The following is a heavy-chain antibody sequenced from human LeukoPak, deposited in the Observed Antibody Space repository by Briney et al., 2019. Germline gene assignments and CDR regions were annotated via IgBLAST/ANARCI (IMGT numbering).Heavy chain of an antibody. J-gene: IGHJ4*02. D-gene: IGHD6-13*01. CDR2: INPSGGST. CDR1: GYTFTSYY. Sequence: RASVKVSCKASGYTFTSYYMHWVRQAPGQGLEWMGIINPSGGSTSYAQKFQGRVTMTRNTSISTAYMELSSLRSEDTAVYYCARGRVAAAVDYWGQGTLVTVSS. V-gene: IGHV1-46*01. CDR3: ARGRVAAAVDY.